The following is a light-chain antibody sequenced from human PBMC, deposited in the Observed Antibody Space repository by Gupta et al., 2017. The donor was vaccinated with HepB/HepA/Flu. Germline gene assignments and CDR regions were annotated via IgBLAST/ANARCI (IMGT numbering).Light chain of an antibody. CDR2: RNN. J-gene: IGLJ1*01. CDR3: AAWDDNLSSRYV. CDR1: SPNIGSNY. Sequence: QSVLTQPHSPSGPPGQWVTISFSGSSPNIGSNYVYWYQQLPGTAPHLLLYRNNQRPSAVPDRCSGSTSGASASLAISGRRSEEEADYYCAAWDDNLSSRYVFGTGTKVTVL. V-gene: IGLV1-47*01.